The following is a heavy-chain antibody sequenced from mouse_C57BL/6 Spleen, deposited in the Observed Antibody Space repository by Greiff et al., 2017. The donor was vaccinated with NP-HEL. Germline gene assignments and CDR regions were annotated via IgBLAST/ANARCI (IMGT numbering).Heavy chain of an antibody. Sequence: VQLQQSGPELVKPGASVKISCKASGYSFTSYYIHWVKQRPGQGLEWIGWIYPGSGNTKYNEKFKGKATLTADTSSSTAYMQLSSLTSEDSAVYYCAREEDYGNAMDYWGQGTSVTVSS. D-gene: IGHD2-4*01. V-gene: IGHV1-66*01. CDR3: AREEDYGNAMDY. CDR2: IYPGSGNT. CDR1: GYSFTSYY. J-gene: IGHJ4*01.